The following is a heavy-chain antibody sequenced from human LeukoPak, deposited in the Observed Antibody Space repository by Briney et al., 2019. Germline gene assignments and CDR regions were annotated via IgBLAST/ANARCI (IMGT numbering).Heavy chain of an antibody. Sequence: SETLSLTCTVSGASISSYYWSWFRQPPGKGLEWIGYIYYRGSTTYNPSLKSRVTISVDTSKNQFSLKLSSETAADTAVYYCARGPQYSYGRIDYWGQGTLVT. CDR2: IYYRGST. D-gene: IGHD5-18*01. CDR3: ARGPQYSYGRIDY. J-gene: IGHJ4*02. V-gene: IGHV4-59*01. CDR1: GASISSYY.